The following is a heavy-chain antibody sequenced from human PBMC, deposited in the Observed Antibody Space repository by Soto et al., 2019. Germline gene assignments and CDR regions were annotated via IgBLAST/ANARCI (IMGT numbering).Heavy chain of an antibody. CDR2: INHSGST. CDR3: ARGQVHFSGGSFPRPRAPYYFDY. CDR1: GGSFSGYY. V-gene: IGHV4-34*01. J-gene: IGHJ4*02. D-gene: IGHD2-15*01. Sequence: SETLSLTCAVYGGSFSGYYWSWIRQPPGKGLEWIGEINHSGSTNYNPSLKSRVTISVDTSKNQFSLKLSSVTAADTAVYYCARGQVHFSGGSFPRPRAPYYFDYWGQGTLVTVSS.